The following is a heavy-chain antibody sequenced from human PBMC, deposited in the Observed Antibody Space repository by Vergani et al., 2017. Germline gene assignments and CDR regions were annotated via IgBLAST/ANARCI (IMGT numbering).Heavy chain of an antibody. CDR1: GVTSSYYG. CDR2: ISYDGTQK. J-gene: IGHJ1*01. V-gene: IGHV3-30*03. Sequence: QVQLVESGGGVVQPGRSLRLSCVVSGVTSSYYGMHWVRQAPGKGLEWVAVISYDGTQKYYADSVKGRFTISRDNSKSTLYLQMNSLRTEDTAVYYCATKSCGTPGCQIGYFREWGQGTLVTVSS. CDR3: ATKSCGTPGCQIGYFRE. D-gene: IGHD1-1*01.